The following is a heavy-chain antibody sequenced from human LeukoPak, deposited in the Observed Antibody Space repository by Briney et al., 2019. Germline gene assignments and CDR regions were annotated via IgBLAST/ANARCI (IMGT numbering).Heavy chain of an antibody. CDR3: ARGIRYFDWFEY. CDR2: ISSSSSTI. J-gene: IGHJ4*02. CDR1: GFTFSSYS. D-gene: IGHD3-9*01. Sequence: GGSLRLSCAASGFTFSSYSMNWVRQAPGKGLEWVSYISSSSSTIYYADSVKGRFTISRDSAKNSLYLQMNSLRDEDTAVYYCARGIRYFDWFEYWVQGTLVTVSS. V-gene: IGHV3-48*02.